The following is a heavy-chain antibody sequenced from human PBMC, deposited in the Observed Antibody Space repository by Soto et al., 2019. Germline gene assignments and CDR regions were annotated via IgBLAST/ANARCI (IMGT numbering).Heavy chain of an antibody. J-gene: IGHJ5*02. D-gene: IGHD5-12*01. CDR1: GDSVSSNTAS. CDR3: AKGDNLGPKTGYAFDP. CDR2: TYFRSKWYN. V-gene: IGHV6-1*01. Sequence: SPTPSLTCAISGDSVSSNTASWNWIRQSPSRGLEWLGRTYFRSKWYNDYAVSVKSRIIINPDTSNNQFSLQLNSVTPEDTAVYFCAKGDNLGPKTGYAFDPWGQGIMVTVSS.